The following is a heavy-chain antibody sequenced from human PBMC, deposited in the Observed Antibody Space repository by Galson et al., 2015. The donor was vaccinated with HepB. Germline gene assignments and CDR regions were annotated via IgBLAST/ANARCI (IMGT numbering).Heavy chain of an antibody. D-gene: IGHD3-3*01. Sequence: SLRLSCAASGFTFSSYSMNWVRQAPGKGLEWVSSISSSSSYINYADSVKGRFTISRDNAKNSLYLQMNSLRAEDTAVYYCAREWVRFDFWSGSWFDPWGQGSLVTVSS. CDR3: AREWVRFDFWSGSWFDP. CDR1: GFTFSSYS. V-gene: IGHV3-21*01. CDR2: ISSSSSYI. J-gene: IGHJ5*02.